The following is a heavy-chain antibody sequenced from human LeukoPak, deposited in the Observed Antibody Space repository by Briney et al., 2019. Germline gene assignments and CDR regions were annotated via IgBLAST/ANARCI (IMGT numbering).Heavy chain of an antibody. CDR1: GFTFRNYG. V-gene: IGHV3-33*06. CDR3: AKGRGGSSNWGPDY. CDR2: IWYDGSNK. Sequence: PGRSLRLSCTASGFTFRNYGMNWVRQAPGKGLEWVAGIWYDGSNKDYVDSVKGRFTISRDNSKNTLYLEMNSLTVEDTAVYYCAKGRGGSSNWGPDYWGQGTLVTVSS. J-gene: IGHJ4*02. D-gene: IGHD7-27*01.